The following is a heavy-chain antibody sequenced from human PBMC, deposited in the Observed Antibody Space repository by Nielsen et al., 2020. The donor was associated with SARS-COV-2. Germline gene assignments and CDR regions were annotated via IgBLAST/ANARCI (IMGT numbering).Heavy chain of an antibody. D-gene: IGHD2-2*01. V-gene: IGHV3-48*01. J-gene: IGHJ6*02. CDR3: AKDSAVVPAALGLYYYGMDV. CDR2: ISSSSSTI. Sequence: WIRQPPGKGLEWVSYISSSSSTIYYADSVKGRFTISRDNSKNTLYLQMNSLRAEDTAVYYCAKDSAVVPAALGLYYYGMDVWGQGTTVTVSS.